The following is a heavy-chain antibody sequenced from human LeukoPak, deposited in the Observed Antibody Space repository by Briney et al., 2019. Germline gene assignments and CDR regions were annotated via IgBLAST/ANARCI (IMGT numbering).Heavy chain of an antibody. CDR1: GFTFSTYW. CDR2: IDSDGSST. CDR3: ARDLGSSWYGYYFDY. Sequence: GGSLRLSCAASGFTFSTYWMHWVRQAPGKGLVWVSRIDSDGSSTSYADSVKGRFTISRDNAKNTLYLQMNSLRAEDTAVYYCARDLGSSWYGYYFDYWGQGTLVTVSS. D-gene: IGHD6-13*01. V-gene: IGHV3-74*01. J-gene: IGHJ4*02.